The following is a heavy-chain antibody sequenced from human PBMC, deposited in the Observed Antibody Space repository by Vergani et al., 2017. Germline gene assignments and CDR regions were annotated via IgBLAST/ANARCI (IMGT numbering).Heavy chain of an antibody. CDR2: TWYDGNNK. J-gene: IGHJ5*02. CDR1: GFPFNQYG. D-gene: IGHD1-14*01. CDR3: ARDLRLLYNRFDP. Sequence: QVQLVESGGGVVQPGRSLRLSCAASGFPFNQYGMHWVRHAPGKGLEWVAVTWYDGNNKQYAESVKGRFTISRNNSKSTMYMQMNSLRDEDTGVYYCARDLRLLYNRFDPWGQGTLVTVSS. V-gene: IGHV3-33*01.